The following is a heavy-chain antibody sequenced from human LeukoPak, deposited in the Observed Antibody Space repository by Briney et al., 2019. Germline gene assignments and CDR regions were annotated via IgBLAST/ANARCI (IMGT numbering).Heavy chain of an antibody. CDR1: GFTFSSFG. CDR2: IQTDGGNK. CDR3: GRDRGWAVDF. D-gene: IGHD6-19*01. V-gene: IGHV3-30*02. Sequence: GGSLRLSCAASGFTFSSFGIHWVRQAPGEGLEWVASIQTDGGNKYYADFMKGRFTISRDDSKNTVYMQMNSLRAEDTAVYYRGRDRGWAVDFWGQGALVTVSS. J-gene: IGHJ4*02.